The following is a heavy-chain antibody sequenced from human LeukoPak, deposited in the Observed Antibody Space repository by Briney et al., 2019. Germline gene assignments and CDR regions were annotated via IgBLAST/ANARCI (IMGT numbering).Heavy chain of an antibody. D-gene: IGHD2-15*01. Sequence: GGSLRLSCAASGFTFSSYEMNWVRQAPGKGLEWVSYIYNSGSTIYYADSVKGRFTISRDNAKNSLYLQMNSLRAEDTAVYYCAAPRCSGGSCYALSGGDTIEYWGQGTRVTVSS. J-gene: IGHJ4*02. V-gene: IGHV3-48*03. CDR2: IYNSGSTI. CDR3: AAPRCSGGSCYALSGGDTIEY. CDR1: GFTFSSYE.